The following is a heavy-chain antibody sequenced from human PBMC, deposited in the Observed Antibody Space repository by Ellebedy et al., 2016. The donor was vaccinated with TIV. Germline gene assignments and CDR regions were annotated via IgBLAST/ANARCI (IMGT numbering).Heavy chain of an antibody. D-gene: IGHD3-9*01. CDR1: GLTLNTYA. CDR2: IGPRSEYT. J-gene: IGHJ4*02. V-gene: IGHV3-23*01. Sequence: GESLKISCAASGLTLNTYAMAWVRQAPGKGLEWVAAIGPRSEYTIYADSAKGRFTVFRDNSKSTLYMQMHSLRAEDTAVYYCAKELVSRDSLTFDYWGQGTLVTVSS. CDR3: AKELVSRDSLTFDY.